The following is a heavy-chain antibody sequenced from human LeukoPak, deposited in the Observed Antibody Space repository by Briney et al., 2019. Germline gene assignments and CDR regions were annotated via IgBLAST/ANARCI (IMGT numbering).Heavy chain of an antibody. CDR2: ISSSSNYA. CDR3: AREELVRGVINYYGMDV. CDR1: GFTFSDYY. J-gene: IGHJ6*02. V-gene: IGHV3-11*06. Sequence: KPGGPLRLSCAASGFTFSDYYMGWIRQAPGKGLECVSYISSSSNYANYADSVEGRFTISRDNAKKSLYLQMNSLRAEDTAVYYCAREELVRGVINYYGMDVCGQGTTVTVSS. D-gene: IGHD3-10*01.